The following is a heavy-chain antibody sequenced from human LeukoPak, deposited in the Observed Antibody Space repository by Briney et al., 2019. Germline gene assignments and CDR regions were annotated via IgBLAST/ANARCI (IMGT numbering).Heavy chain of an antibody. V-gene: IGHV4-61*02. D-gene: IGHD6-13*01. CDR2: IYTSGST. J-gene: IGHJ4*02. CDR1: GGSISSGSYY. CDR3: ASETGYSSSWYENY. Sequence: SETLSLTCTVSGGSISSGSYYWSWIRQSAGKGLEWIGRIYTSGSTNYNPSLKSRVTISVDTSKNQFSLKLSSVTAADTAVYYCASETGYSSSWYENYWGQGTLVTVSS.